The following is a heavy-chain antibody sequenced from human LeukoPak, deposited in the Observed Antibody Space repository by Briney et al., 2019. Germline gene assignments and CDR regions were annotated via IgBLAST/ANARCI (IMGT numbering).Heavy chain of an antibody. CDR1: GGSISSHY. CDR3: ARRVKDYDFWSGYYSQGLGRLDY. J-gene: IGHJ4*02. V-gene: IGHV4-59*11. D-gene: IGHD3-3*01. Sequence: SETLSLACTVSGGSISSHYWSWLRQPPGKGLEWIGYIYYSGSTNYNPSLKSRVTISVDTSKNQFSLKLSSVTAADTAVYYCARRVKDYDFWSGYYSQGLGRLDYWGQGTLVTVSS. CDR2: IYYSGST.